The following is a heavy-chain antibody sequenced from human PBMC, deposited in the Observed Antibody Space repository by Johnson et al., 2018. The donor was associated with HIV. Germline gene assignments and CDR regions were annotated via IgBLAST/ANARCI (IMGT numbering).Heavy chain of an antibody. J-gene: IGHJ3*02. CDR2: IKSKTDGGTT. D-gene: IGHD5-18*01. CDR3: TTYATMVTMYVEIKGGAFDI. Sequence: VQLVESGGGVVQPGRSLRLSCAASGFTFSHAWMTWVRQAPGKGLEWIGRIKSKTDGGTTEYAEPVKGRFTISRDDSKNTLYLQMNSLKTEDTAVYYCTTYATMVTMYVEIKGGAFDIWGQGTMVTVSS. CDR1: GFTFSHAW. V-gene: IGHV3-15*01.